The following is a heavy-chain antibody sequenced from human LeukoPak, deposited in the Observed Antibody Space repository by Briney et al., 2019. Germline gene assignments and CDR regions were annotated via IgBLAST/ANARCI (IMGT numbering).Heavy chain of an antibody. CDR1: GDSINSGAYY. CDR3: ARLPAGGSWPIDY. V-gene: IGHV4-30-2*01. D-gene: IGHD6-13*01. CDR2: IYHSGIT. Sequence: SETLSLTCTVSGDSINSGAYYWNWIRQPPGKGLEWIGYIYHSGITNYTPSLKSRVTISIDRSKNQFSLKLTSVTAADTAVYYCARLPAGGSWPIDYWGQGTLVTVSS. J-gene: IGHJ4*02.